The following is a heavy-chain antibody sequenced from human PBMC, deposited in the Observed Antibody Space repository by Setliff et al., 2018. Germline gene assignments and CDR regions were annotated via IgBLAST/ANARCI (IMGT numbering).Heavy chain of an antibody. Sequence: ASVKVSCKASGGTFTGYYMHWVRQAPGQGLEWMGRINPNSGGTNYAQKFQGRVTMTRDTSISTAYMELSRLRSDDTAVYYCARGRGSYYYYMDVWGKGTTVTVSS. CDR2: INPNSGGT. J-gene: IGHJ6*03. V-gene: IGHV1-2*06. D-gene: IGHD1-26*01. CDR1: GGTFTGYY. CDR3: ARGRGSYYYYMDV.